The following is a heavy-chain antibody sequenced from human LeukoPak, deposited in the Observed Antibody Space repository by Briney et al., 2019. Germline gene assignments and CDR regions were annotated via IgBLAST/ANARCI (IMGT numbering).Heavy chain of an antibody. Sequence: SETLSLTCTVSGDSISSYYCSWLRHPAGKGLELVGRIYTSGSTNYNPSLMSRVSISVDKSKNQSSLQLSSVTAADTAVYYCARGDTTVTTSIFTFDFWGQGTMVTVSS. D-gene: IGHD4-17*01. J-gene: IGHJ3*01. V-gene: IGHV4-4*07. CDR1: GDSISSYY. CDR2: IYTSGST. CDR3: ARGDTTVTTSIFTFDF.